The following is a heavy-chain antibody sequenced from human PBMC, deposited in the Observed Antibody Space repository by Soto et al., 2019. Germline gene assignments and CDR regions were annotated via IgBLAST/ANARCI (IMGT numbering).Heavy chain of an antibody. J-gene: IGHJ4*02. CDR1: GFSLRSYW. Sequence: PGRTRRLPWAPSGFSLRSYWTSWVRQEPGTGPEWVANIKQDGSEKYYVDSVKGRFTISRDSAKSSLYLQMKSLRAEDTAVYYWARVGSGSYSYYFDYLGQGTRVAVSS. CDR3: ARVGSGSYSYYFDY. CDR2: IKQDGSEK. V-gene: IGHV3-7*01. D-gene: IGHD1-26*01.